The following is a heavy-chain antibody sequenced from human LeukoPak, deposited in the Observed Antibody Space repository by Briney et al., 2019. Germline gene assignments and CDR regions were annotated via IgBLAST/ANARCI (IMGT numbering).Heavy chain of an antibody. CDR3: AGTYYYGSGSYYRFDY. Sequence: SETLSLTCTVSGGSISSSSYYWGWIRQPPGKGLEWIGSIYYSGSTYYNPSLKSRVTISVDTSKNQFSLKLSSVTAADTAVYYCAGTYYYGSGSYYRFDYWGQGTLVTVSS. V-gene: IGHV4-39*07. CDR1: GGSISSSSYY. J-gene: IGHJ4*02. D-gene: IGHD3-10*01. CDR2: IYYSGST.